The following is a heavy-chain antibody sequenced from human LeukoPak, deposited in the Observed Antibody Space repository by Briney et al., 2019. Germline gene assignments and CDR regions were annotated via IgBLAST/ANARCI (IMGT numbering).Heavy chain of an antibody. Sequence: PSETLSLTCTVSGGSISSSSYYWVWIRQTPGKGLEWIGEIYHLGSTTYSPSLKSRVTISVDNSKNQFSLKLTSVTAADTGVYYCARGTPHFFGSGSYYLGSWFDPWGQGTLVTVSS. J-gene: IGHJ5*02. CDR2: IYHLGST. CDR1: GGSISSSSYY. V-gene: IGHV4-39*07. D-gene: IGHD3-10*01. CDR3: ARGTPHFFGSGSYYLGSWFDP.